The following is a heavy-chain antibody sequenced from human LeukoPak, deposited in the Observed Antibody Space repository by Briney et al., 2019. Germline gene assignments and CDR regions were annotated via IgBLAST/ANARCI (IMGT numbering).Heavy chain of an antibody. CDR1: GFTFSDYY. D-gene: IGHD3-22*01. CDR3: ANARIGDRSGWYTDSLDI. Sequence: PGGSLRLSCAASGFTFSDYYMSWIRQAPGKGLEWVSYISSSGSTIYYADSVKGRFSISRDNAKNSLYLQMTSLRAEDTAFYYCANARIGDRSGWYTDSLDIWGQGTLVTVSS. J-gene: IGHJ3*02. V-gene: IGHV3-11*01. CDR2: ISSSGSTI.